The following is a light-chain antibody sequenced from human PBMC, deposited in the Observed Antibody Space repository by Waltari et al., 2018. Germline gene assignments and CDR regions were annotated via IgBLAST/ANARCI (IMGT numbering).Light chain of an antibody. Sequence: QSLVTPPPSVSGTPGPRVTISCAGSNSNIGRIHVYWYHQFPGTAPKRLLYKNSQRPSGVPDRFSGSKSGTSASLAISGLRSEDEADYYCIVWDDSLSGPVFGGGTKLTVL. CDR1: NSNIGRIH. J-gene: IGLJ3*02. CDR2: KNS. CDR3: IVWDDSLSGPV. V-gene: IGLV1-47*01.